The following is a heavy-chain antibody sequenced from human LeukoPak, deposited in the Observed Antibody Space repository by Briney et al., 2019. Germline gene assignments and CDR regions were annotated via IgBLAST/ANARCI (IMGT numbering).Heavy chain of an antibody. CDR2: IWYDGSNK. CDR3: VRMPPRFWWADY. D-gene: IGHD2-15*01. Sequence: GGSLRLSCTASGFTFGSYCMHWVRQAPSEGLGWVAVIWYDGSNKYYADSVKGRFTNSRDNSKDTLYLKMNSMRAEETAVYYCVRMPPRFWWADYWGQGTLVTVSS. CDR1: GFTFGSYC. V-gene: IGHV3-33*01. J-gene: IGHJ4*02.